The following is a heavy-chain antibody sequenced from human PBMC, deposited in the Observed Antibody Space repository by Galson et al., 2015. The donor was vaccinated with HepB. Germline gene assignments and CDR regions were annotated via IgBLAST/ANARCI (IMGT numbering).Heavy chain of an antibody. J-gene: IGHJ6*02. D-gene: IGHD3-3*01. Sequence: SVKVSCKASGYSFTDYYMHWVRQAPGQGLEWMGWINPNSGDTYYAQVFQGRVTTTRDKSISTAYMELTSLRSDDTAVYYCARGRLTIFAVVTDVRDYYYRMDVWGQGTTVTVSS. V-gene: IGHV1-2*02. CDR2: INPNSGDT. CDR1: GYSFTDYY. CDR3: ARGRLTIFAVVTDVRDYYYRMDV.